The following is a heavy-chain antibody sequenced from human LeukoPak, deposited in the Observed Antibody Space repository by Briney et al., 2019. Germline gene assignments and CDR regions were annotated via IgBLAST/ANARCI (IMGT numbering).Heavy chain of an antibody. V-gene: IGHV1-2*02. J-gene: IGHJ4*02. Sequence: ASVKVSCKASGYTFTGYYMHWVRQAPGQGLEWMGWINPNSGGTNYAQKFQGRVTMTRDTSISTAYMELSRLRSDDTAVYYCARDFREYCSSTSCPWNYWGQGTLVTVSS. D-gene: IGHD2-2*01. CDR1: GYTFTGYY. CDR2: INPNSGGT. CDR3: ARDFREYCSSTSCPWNY.